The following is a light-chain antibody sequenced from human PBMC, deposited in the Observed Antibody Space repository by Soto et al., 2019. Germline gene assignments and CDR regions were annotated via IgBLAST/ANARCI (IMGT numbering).Light chain of an antibody. CDR1: SSDIGSNA. CDR3: AAWYASRSGSV. V-gene: IGLV1-44*01. Sequence: QSVLTQPPSASGTPGQRVTISCSGSSSDIGSNAVNWYQQLPGTAPPLLIYSNNQRPSGVPDRFSGSTSGTTAALAVNVLQSEDEDDYYCAAWYASRSGSVFGGGTKLTVL. CDR2: SNN. J-gene: IGLJ3*02.